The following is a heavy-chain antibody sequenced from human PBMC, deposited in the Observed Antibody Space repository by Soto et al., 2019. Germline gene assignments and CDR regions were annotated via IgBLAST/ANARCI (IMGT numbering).Heavy chain of an antibody. CDR3: ARDSRYSGYDVDY. J-gene: IGHJ4*02. CDR1: GFTFSSYG. CDR2: IWYDGSNK. D-gene: IGHD5-12*01. Sequence: PGGSLRLSCAASGFTFSSYGMHWVRQAPGKGLEWVAVIWYDGSNKYYADSVKGRFTISRDNSKNTLYLQMNSLRAEDTAVYYCARDSRYSGYDVDYWGQGTLVTVSS. V-gene: IGHV3-33*01.